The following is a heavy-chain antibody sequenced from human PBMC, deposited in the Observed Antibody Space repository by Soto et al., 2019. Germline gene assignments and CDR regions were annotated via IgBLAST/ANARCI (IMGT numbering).Heavy chain of an antibody. CDR3: ARHRRRSSGWYGDY. J-gene: IGHJ4*02. D-gene: IGHD6-19*01. Sequence: PGESLKISCKASGYGFTGYWIGWVRQLPGKGLEWMGTIYPGDSDTRYSPSFQGQVTISADKSITTAYLQWSSLKASDTAMYYCARHRRRSSGWYGDYWGQGTPVTVSS. CDR2: IYPGDSDT. CDR1: GYGFTGYW. V-gene: IGHV5-51*01.